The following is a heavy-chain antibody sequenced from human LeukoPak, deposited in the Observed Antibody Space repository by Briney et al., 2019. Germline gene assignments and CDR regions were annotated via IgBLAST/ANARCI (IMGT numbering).Heavy chain of an antibody. D-gene: IGHD4-23*01. V-gene: IGHV4-39*01. Sequence: SSETLSLTCTVSGGSISSSSSYWDWIRQPPGEGLEWIGTIYYGGGTYYSSSLKSRVTISLDTSKNQFSLNLTSVTAADTAVYYCARRYGGTSGHFDYWGQGTLVTVSS. J-gene: IGHJ4*02. CDR1: GGSISSSSSY. CDR2: IYYGGGT. CDR3: ARRYGGTSGHFDY.